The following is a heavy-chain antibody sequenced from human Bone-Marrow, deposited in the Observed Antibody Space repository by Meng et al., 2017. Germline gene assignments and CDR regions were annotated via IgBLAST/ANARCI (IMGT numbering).Heavy chain of an antibody. J-gene: IGHJ4*02. CDR2: IVVGSGNT. D-gene: IGHD2-15*01. Sequence: SVKVSCKASGFTFTSSAVQWVRQARGQRLEWIGWIVVGSGNTNYAQKFQERVTITRDMSTSTAYMELSSLRSEDTAVYYCARSELGYCSGGSCYGIDYWGQGTLVTVSS. V-gene: IGHV1-58*01. CDR3: ARSELGYCSGGSCYGIDY. CDR1: GFTFTSSA.